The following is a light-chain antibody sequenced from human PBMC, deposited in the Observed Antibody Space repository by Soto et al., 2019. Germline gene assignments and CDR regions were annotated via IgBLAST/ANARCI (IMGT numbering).Light chain of an antibody. CDR3: CSYAGSYIYV. Sequence: ALTQPRSVSGSPGQSVTISCTGTSSDVGGYNYVSWYQQHPDKAPKVMIYDVTKRPSGVPDRFSGSKSGNTASLTISGLQAEDEADYYCCSYAGSYIYVFGTG. CDR2: DVT. J-gene: IGLJ1*01. V-gene: IGLV2-11*01. CDR1: SSDVGGYNY.